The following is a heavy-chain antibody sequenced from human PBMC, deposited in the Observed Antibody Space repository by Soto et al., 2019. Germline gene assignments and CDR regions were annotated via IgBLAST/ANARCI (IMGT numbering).Heavy chain of an antibody. V-gene: IGHV5-51*01. CDR1: GYKFTSSW. Sequence: PGESLKISCRTSGYKFTSSWIAWVRQMPGKGLEWMGIIFPSDSDTRYSPSFQCQVTISADRSTSTVFLQWASLKASDTAVYFCARKDKSGYFNWFDPWGQGTLVTVSS. CDR3: ARKDKSGYFNWFDP. D-gene: IGHD3-22*01. CDR2: IFPSDSDT. J-gene: IGHJ5*02.